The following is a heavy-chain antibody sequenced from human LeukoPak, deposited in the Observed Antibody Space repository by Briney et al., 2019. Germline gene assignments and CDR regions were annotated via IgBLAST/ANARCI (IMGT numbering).Heavy chain of an antibody. CDR1: GFTFSSYA. CDR2: ISYDGSNK. Sequence: PGRSLRLSCAPSGFTFSSYAMYWVRQAPGKGLEWVAVISYDGSNKYYADSVKGRFTISRDNSKNTLYLQMNSLRAEDTAVYYCTRNWGSDNWFDPWGQGTLVTVSS. J-gene: IGHJ5*02. CDR3: TRNWGSDNWFDP. D-gene: IGHD7-27*01. V-gene: IGHV3-30*03.